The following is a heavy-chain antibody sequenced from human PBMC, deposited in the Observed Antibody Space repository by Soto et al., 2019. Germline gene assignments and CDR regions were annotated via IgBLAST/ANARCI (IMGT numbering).Heavy chain of an antibody. D-gene: IGHD7-27*01. CDR2: ISFSSTNI. V-gene: IGHV3-21*01. CDR3: ARGAGDRPY. CDR1: GFTFSSHT. J-gene: IGHJ4*02. Sequence: EVQLVESGGGLVKPGGSLRLSCAASGFTFSSHTMNWVRQAPGKGLEWVSSISFSSTNIHYADSVKGRFTISRDNAKNSLYLQMNSLRAEDTAVYYCARGAGDRPYWGQGTLVTVSS.